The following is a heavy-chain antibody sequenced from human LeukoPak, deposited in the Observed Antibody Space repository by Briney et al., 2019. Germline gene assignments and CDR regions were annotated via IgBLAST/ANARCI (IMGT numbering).Heavy chain of an antibody. CDR1: GFTFSSYW. CDR3: AFSSLQGFLDALDY. D-gene: IGHD3-3*01. V-gene: IGHV3-74*01. J-gene: IGHJ4*02. Sequence: GGSLRLSRAASGFTFSSYWMHWVRQAPGKGLVWVSRINTDGSSTSYADSVKGRFTISRDNAKNTLYLQMNSLRAEDTAVYYCAFSSLQGFLDALDYWGQGTLVTVSS. CDR2: INTDGSST.